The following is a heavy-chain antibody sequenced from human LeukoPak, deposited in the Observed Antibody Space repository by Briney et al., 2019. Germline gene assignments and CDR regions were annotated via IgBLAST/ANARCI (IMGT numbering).Heavy chain of an antibody. CDR1: GFTVSSNY. CDR3: ARGGHYFASGSYGYFDY. Sequence: GGSLRLSCAASGFTVSSNYMTWVRQAPGKGLEWVSIFYSGGSTYYADSVKGRFTISRDISKNTLYLRMNSLRVEDTAVYYCARGGHYFASGSYGYFDYWGQGALVIVSS. J-gene: IGHJ4*02. V-gene: IGHV3-53*01. D-gene: IGHD3-10*01. CDR2: FYSGGST.